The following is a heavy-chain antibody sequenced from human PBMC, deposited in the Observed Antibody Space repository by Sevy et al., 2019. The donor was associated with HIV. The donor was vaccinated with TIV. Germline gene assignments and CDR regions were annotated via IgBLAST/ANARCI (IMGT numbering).Heavy chain of an antibody. CDR3: AKGPSEWELLTTTFDI. J-gene: IGHJ3*02. CDR2: ISYDASKI. D-gene: IGHD1-26*01. V-gene: IGHV3-30*18. Sequence: GGSLRLSCAASGFTFSNYGMQWVRQAPGKGLEWVALISYDASKIHYADSVKGRFTISRDNSKNTLYLQMDSLRAEDTAVYYCAKGPSEWELLTTTFDIRGQGTMVTVSS. CDR1: GFTFSNYG.